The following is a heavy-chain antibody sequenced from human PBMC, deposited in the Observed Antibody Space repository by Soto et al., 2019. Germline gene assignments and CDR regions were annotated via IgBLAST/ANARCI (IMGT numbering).Heavy chain of an antibody. CDR1: GFTFNNYG. Sequence: HVQVVESGGGVVQPGTSLRLSCAASGFTFNNYGMHWVRQAPGKGLEWVAVIWYDASHKYYADSVKGRFTISRDNSKNTLYLQMSSLRGEDTAVYYCARDKTFGGTIGSAFDSWGQGTLVTVSS. V-gene: IGHV3-33*01. D-gene: IGHD3-16*01. CDR2: IWYDASHK. CDR3: ARDKTFGGTIGSAFDS. J-gene: IGHJ4*02.